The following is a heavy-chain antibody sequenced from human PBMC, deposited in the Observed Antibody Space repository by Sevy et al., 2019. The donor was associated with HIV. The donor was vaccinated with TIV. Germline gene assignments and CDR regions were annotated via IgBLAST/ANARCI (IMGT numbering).Heavy chain of an antibody. D-gene: IGHD6-13*01. CDR1: GFTFSSYA. CDR3: ARDPLYSSSWYGYYYYYMDV. J-gene: IGHJ6*03. CDR2: ISYDGSNK. V-gene: IGHV3-30-3*01. Sequence: GGSLRLSCAASGFTFSSYAMHWVRQAPGKGLEWVAVISYDGSNKYYADSVKGRFTISRDNSKNTLYLQMNSLRAEDTAVYYCARDPLYSSSWYGYYYYYMDVWGNGTTVTVSS.